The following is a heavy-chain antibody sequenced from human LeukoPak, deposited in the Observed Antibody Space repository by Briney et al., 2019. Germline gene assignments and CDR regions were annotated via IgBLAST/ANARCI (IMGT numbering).Heavy chain of an antibody. J-gene: IGHJ4*02. Sequence: GASVKVSFKASGYTFTSYYMHWVRQAPGQGLEWMGWINPNSGGTKYAQKFQGRVTMTRDTSISTAYMELSRLRSDDTAVYYCARGYSSGWYFYWGQGTLVTVSS. CDR3: ARGYSSGWYFY. CDR1: GYTFTSYY. V-gene: IGHV1-2*02. CDR2: INPNSGGT. D-gene: IGHD6-19*01.